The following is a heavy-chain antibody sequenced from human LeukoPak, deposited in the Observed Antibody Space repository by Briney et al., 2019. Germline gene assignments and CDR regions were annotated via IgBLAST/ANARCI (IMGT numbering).Heavy chain of an antibody. D-gene: IGHD4-23*01. Sequence: ASVKVSCKASGYTSTGYYMHWVRQAPGQGLEWMGWINPNSGGTNHAQKIQGRVTMTRDTSISTAYMELSRLRSDDTAVYYCARTPLTTVVTLNFDYWGQGTLVTVSS. CDR1: GYTSTGYY. V-gene: IGHV1-2*02. CDR3: ARTPLTTVVTLNFDY. CDR2: INPNSGGT. J-gene: IGHJ4*02.